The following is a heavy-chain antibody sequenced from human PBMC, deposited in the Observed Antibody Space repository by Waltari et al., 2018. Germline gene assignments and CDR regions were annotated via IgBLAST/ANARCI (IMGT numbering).Heavy chain of an antibody. CDR3: TRYPGIAVGGLGY. D-gene: IGHD6-13*01. V-gene: IGHV4-39*01. J-gene: IGHJ4*02. CDR2: IYYSGST. Sequence: QLQLQESGPGLVKPSETLSLTCTVSGGPISTSSYYWGWIRQPPGKGLEWIGSIYYSGSTYSNPSLKSRITISADTSKNQFSLKLSSVTAADTAVYYCTRYPGIAVGGLGYWGQGTLVTVSS. CDR1: GGPISTSSYY.